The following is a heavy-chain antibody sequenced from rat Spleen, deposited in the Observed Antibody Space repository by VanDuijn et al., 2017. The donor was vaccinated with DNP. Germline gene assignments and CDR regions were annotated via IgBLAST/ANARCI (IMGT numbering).Heavy chain of an antibody. Sequence: EVQLVESGGDLVQPGRSLRLSCVASGFTVSSYWMFWIRQAPGKGLEWVASISYEGSNTNYGDSVKGRFTISRNNAKSTLYLQMDSLRSEDTATYYCTTDFERGYWGQGTLVTVSS. D-gene: IGHD1-11*01. CDR2: ISYEGSNT. CDR3: TTDFERGY. V-gene: IGHV5-31*01. J-gene: IGHJ3*01. CDR1: GFTVSSYW.